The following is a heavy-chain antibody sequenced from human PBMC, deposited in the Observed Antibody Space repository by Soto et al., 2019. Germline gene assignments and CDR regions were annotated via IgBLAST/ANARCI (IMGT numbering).Heavy chain of an antibody. V-gene: IGHV1-18*04. D-gene: IGHD2-2*02. CDR1: GYTFTSYG. J-gene: IGHJ6*02. Sequence: ASVKVSCKGSGYTFTSYGISWVRQAPGQWLEWMGWIIAYNGNTNYAQKLQGRVTMTTDTSTSTAYMELRSLRSDDTAVYYCARVQGYCSSTSCYKGGSYYYYGMDVWGQGTTVTVSS. CDR3: ARVQGYCSSTSCYKGGSYYYYGMDV. CDR2: IIAYNGNT.